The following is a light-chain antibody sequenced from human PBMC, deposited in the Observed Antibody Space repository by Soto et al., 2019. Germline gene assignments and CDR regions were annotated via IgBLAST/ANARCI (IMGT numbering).Light chain of an antibody. J-gene: IGKJ4*01. CDR3: QQADTSHS. CDR1: QGMSSY. CDR2: ATY. V-gene: IGKV1-9*01. Sequence: IQVTQSPSSLSASVGDRITITCRVRQGMSSYLAWYQQKSGKAPKLLIYATYTLQSGVPSRFSAGGSGPDFTLTISNLQPEDIATYYCQQADTSHSFGGGTKVEIK.